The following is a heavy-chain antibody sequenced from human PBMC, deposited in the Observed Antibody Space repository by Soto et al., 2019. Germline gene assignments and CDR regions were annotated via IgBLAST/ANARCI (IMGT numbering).Heavy chain of an antibody. V-gene: IGHV3-48*03. CDR3: ARSYDFWSGYYPFDY. CDR1: GFTFSSYE. J-gene: IGHJ4*02. D-gene: IGHD3-3*01. Sequence: GPLRLSCAASGFTFSSYEMNWVRQAPGKGLEWVSYISSSGSAIYYADSVKGRLTISRDNSKNTLYLQMNSLRAEDTAVYYCARSYDFWSGYYPFDYWGQGTLVTVSS. CDR2: ISSSGSAI.